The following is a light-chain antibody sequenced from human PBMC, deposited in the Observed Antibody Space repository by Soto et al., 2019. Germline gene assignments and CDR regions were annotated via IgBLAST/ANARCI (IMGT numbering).Light chain of an antibody. CDR1: SSNVGGNP. V-gene: IGLV1-44*01. CDR3: ASWGDSLNGPV. CDR2: TNT. Sequence: QSVLTQPPSASGTPGQRVTISCSGSSSNVGGNPVNWYQHVPTTAPKLLIYTNTQRPSGVPDRFSGSKCGTSAPLAISGLQSEDEADYYCASWGDSLNGPVFGTGTKLTVL. J-gene: IGLJ1*01.